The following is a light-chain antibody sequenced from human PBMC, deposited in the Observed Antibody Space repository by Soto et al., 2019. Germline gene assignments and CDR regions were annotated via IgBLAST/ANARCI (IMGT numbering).Light chain of an antibody. Sequence: QSALTQPASVSGSPGQSITISCTGTSSDVGGSNHVSWYQHHPGKAPKLIIYEVSYRPSGVSNRFSGYKSGYTASLTISGLQAEDEADYYCNSQTSSGIRVFGTGTKLTVL. CDR3: NSQTSSGIRV. CDR1: SSDVGGSNH. J-gene: IGLJ1*01. CDR2: EVS. V-gene: IGLV2-14*01.